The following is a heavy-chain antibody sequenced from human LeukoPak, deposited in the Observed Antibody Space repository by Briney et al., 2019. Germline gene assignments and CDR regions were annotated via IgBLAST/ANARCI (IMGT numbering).Heavy chain of an antibody. D-gene: IGHD3-16*02. CDR2: INDSGGT. J-gene: IGHJ4*02. CDR1: GGSFSDYY. V-gene: IGHV4-34*01. CDR3: ARFSSHGDDVWGTYHYDY. Sequence: SETLSLTCAVYGGSFSDYYWSWIRQSPGKGLEWIGQINDSGGTNYNPSLKSRVTISVDTSKNHLSLRLRSVTAADTALYYCARFSSHGDDVWGTYHYDYWGQGTQVTVSS.